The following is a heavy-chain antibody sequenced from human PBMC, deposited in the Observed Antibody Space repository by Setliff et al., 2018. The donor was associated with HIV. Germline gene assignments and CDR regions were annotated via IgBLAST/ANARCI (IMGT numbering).Heavy chain of an antibody. V-gene: IGHV5-51*01. Sequence: PGESLKISCKGSRYSFTSYWIAWVRQMPGKGLEWMGIIYPGDSDTRYSPSFQGQVTISADKSISTAYLQWSSLKASDTAMYYCARQRSIAARPNSAFDIWAKGQWSPSPQ. CDR1: RYSFTSYW. J-gene: IGHJ3*02. CDR3: ARQRSIAARPNSAFDI. CDR2: IYPGDSDT. D-gene: IGHD6-6*01.